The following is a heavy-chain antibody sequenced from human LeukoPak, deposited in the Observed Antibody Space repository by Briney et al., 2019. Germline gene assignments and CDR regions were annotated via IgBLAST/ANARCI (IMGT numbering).Heavy chain of an antibody. D-gene: IGHD3-3*01. CDR2: INHSGST. J-gene: IGHJ4*02. CDR1: GGSFSGYY. Sequence: SETLSLTCAVYGGSFSGYYWSWIRQPPGKGLEWIGEINHSGSTNYNPSLKSRVTISVDTSKNQFSLKLSSVTAADTAVYYCARAKGRFLEWLLSPFDYWGQGTLVTVSS. V-gene: IGHV4-34*01. CDR3: ARAKGRFLEWLLSPFDY.